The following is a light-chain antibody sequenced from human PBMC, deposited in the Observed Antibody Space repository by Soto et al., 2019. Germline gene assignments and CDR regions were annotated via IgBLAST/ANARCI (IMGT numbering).Light chain of an antibody. CDR3: SSYTSSSTYVV. CDR1: SSDVGGYNY. V-gene: IGLV2-14*03. J-gene: IGLJ2*01. Sequence: QSALTQPASVSGSPGQSITISCTGTSSDVGGYNYVSWYQQHPGKAPKLMIYDVINRPSGVSNRFSGSKSGNSASLTISGLQDEDAADYYCSSYTSSSTYVVFGGGTKLTVL. CDR2: DVI.